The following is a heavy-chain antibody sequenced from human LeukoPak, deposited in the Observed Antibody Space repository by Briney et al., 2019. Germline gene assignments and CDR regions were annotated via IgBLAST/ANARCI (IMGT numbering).Heavy chain of an antibody. D-gene: IGHD1-14*01. CDR3: ARTRPETTSNFDY. CDR1: GYTFTSYD. Sequence: GASVKVSCKASGYTFTSYDINWVRQAPGQGLEWMGGIIPIFGTANYAQKFQGRVTITADESTSTAYMELSSLRSEDTAVYYCARTRPETTSNFDYWGQGTLVTVSS. CDR2: IIPIFGTA. V-gene: IGHV1-69*13. J-gene: IGHJ4*02.